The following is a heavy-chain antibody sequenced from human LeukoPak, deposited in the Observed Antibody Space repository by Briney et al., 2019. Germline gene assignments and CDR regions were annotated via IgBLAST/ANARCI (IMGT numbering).Heavy chain of an antibody. Sequence: SETLSLTCTVSGGSISSSSYYWGWIRQPPGKGLEWIGGIYYSGSTYYNPSLKSRVTISVDTSKNQFSLKLSPVTAADTAVYYCAGRTGLRYFDWLVDYWGQGTLVTVSS. D-gene: IGHD3-9*01. V-gene: IGHV4-39*01. CDR2: IYYSGST. CDR1: GGSISSSSYY. J-gene: IGHJ4*02. CDR3: AGRTGLRYFDWLVDY.